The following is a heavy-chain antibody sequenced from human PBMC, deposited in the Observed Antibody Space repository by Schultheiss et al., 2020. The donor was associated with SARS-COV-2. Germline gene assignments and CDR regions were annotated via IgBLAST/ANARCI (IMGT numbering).Heavy chain of an antibody. CDR2: ISSSSSTI. V-gene: IGHV3-48*01. CDR1: GFTFSSYG. J-gene: IGHJ4*02. D-gene: IGHD3-10*01. CDR3: ARDWFGDY. Sequence: GGSLRLSCAASGFTFSSYGMHWVRQAPGKGLEWVSYISSSSSTIYYADSVKGRFTISRDNSKNTLYLQMNSLRAEDTAVYYCARDWFGDYWGQGTLVTVSS.